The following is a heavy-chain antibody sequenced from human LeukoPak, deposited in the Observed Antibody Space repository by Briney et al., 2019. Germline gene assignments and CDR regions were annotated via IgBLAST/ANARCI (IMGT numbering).Heavy chain of an antibody. V-gene: IGHV3-30*18. J-gene: IGHJ4*02. CDR3: AKVAAVTYYYDSSGYYGSHFDY. CDR1: GFTFSSYG. CDR2: ISYDGSNK. Sequence: GGSLRLSCAASGFTFSSYGMHWVRQAPGKGLEWVAVISYDGSNKYYADSVKGRFTISRDNSKNTLYLQMNSLRAEDTAVYYCAKVAAVTYYYDSSGYYGSHFDYWGQGTLVTVSS. D-gene: IGHD3-22*01.